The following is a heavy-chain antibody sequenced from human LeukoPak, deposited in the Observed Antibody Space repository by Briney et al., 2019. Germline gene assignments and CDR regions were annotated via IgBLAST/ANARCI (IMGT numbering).Heavy chain of an antibody. CDR1: GFTFSSYG. V-gene: IGHV3-53*01. CDR3: ARSQGGTMSLRHFDL. Sequence: PGGSLRLSCAASGFTFSSYGMHWVRQAPGKGLQWVSVLNSAGNAYYADSVKGRFTISRDNSKNMLYLQMNSLRAEDTAVYYCARSQGGTMSLRHFDLWGRGTLVTVSS. D-gene: IGHD3-22*01. J-gene: IGHJ2*01. CDR2: LNSAGNA.